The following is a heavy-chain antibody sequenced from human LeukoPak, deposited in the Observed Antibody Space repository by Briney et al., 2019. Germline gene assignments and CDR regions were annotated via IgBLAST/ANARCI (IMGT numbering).Heavy chain of an antibody. Sequence: SETLSLTCTVSGGSISSYYWSWIRQPAGKGLEWIGRIYTSGSTNYNPSLKSRVTMSVDTSKNQFSLKPSSVTAADTAVYYCASGNRYSGRFDYWGQGTLVTVSS. D-gene: IGHD1-26*01. J-gene: IGHJ4*02. CDR3: ASGNRYSGRFDY. CDR2: IYTSGST. V-gene: IGHV4-4*07. CDR1: GGSISSYY.